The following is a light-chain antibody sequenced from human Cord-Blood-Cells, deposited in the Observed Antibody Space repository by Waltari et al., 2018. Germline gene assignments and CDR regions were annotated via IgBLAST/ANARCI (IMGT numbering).Light chain of an antibody. J-gene: IGKJ2*03. CDR2: AAS. CDR3: QQSYSTRMYR. CDR1: QSISSY. Sequence: DIQMTQSPSSLSASLGDRVTITCRAIQSISSYLNWYQQKPGKAPKLLIYAASSSQSGVRARFSGSGSGTDFTLTISSLKPEDVATDYCQQSYSTRMYRFGQGTKLEIK. V-gene: IGKV1-39*01.